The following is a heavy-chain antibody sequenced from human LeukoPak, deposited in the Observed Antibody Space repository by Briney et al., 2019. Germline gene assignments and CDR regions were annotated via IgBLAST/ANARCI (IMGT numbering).Heavy chain of an antibody. V-gene: IGHV4-59*08. Sequence: NPSETLSLTCTVSGGSISSYYWSWIRQPPGKGLEWIGYIYYSGSTNYNPSLKSRVTISVDTSKNQFSLKLSSVTAADTAVYYCARNIVVVPAYTGYSSTLDAFDIWGQGTMVTVSS. J-gene: IGHJ3*02. D-gene: IGHD2-2*01. CDR3: ARNIVVVPAYTGYSSTLDAFDI. CDR1: GGSISSYY. CDR2: IYYSGST.